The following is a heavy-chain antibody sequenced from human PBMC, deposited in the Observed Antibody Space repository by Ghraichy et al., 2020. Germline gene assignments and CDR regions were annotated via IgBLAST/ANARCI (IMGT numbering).Heavy chain of an antibody. J-gene: IGHJ4*02. CDR1: GFSFSSYW. CDR3: ARDVGYCADC. Sequence: LSLTCAASGFSFSSYWMTWVRQAPGKGLEWVANINQDATDKNYVDSVKGRFNISRDNAKNSLYLQMNSLRAEDTAVYYCARDVGYCADCCGQGTLVTVSS. CDR2: INQDATDK. V-gene: IGHV3-7*01. D-gene: IGHD2-15*01.